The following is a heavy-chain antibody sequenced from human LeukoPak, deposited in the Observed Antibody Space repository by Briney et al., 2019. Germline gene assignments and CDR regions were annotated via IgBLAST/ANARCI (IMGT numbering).Heavy chain of an antibody. J-gene: IGHJ6*03. CDR1: GYSFTGYW. Sequence: SGESLKISCKGSGYSFTGYWIGWVRQMPGKGLEWMGIIYPSDSDTRYSPSLQGQVTISADKSISTAYLQWSSLKVSDTAMYYCVTRTHSGSDSRYFHSYMDVWGKGTTVTISS. CDR2: IYPSDSDT. V-gene: IGHV5-51*01. D-gene: IGHD5-12*01. CDR3: VTRTHSGSDSRYFHSYMDV.